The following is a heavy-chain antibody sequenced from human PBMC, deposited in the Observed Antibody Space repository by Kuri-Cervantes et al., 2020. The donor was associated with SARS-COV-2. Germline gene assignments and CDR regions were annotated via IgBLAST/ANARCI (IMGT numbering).Heavy chain of an antibody. D-gene: IGHD6-19*01. V-gene: IGHV3-48*01. CDR2: ISSSSRTI. J-gene: IGHJ4*02. Sequence: GGSLRLSCAASGFTFSSYSMNWVRQAPGKGLEGVSYISSSSRTIYYADSVKGRFTISKDNAKNSLYLQMNSLRAKDTAVYYCAKDSSSGWFSYWGQGTLVTVSS. CDR3: AKDSSSGWFSY. CDR1: GFTFSSYS.